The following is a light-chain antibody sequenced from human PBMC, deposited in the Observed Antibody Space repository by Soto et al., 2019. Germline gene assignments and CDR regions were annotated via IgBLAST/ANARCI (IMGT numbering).Light chain of an antibody. V-gene: IGKV3-15*01. J-gene: IGKJ5*01. CDR3: QQYKNWPL. CDR2: GAS. CDR1: QSVRSH. Sequence: ERVMTQSPATLSVSPGEGFTLSCRASQSVRSHLAWYQQKPGQPPRLLIYGASTRATGIPARLSGSGFGTEFTLTISSLQSEDFAVYYCQQYKNWPLFGQGTRLEIK.